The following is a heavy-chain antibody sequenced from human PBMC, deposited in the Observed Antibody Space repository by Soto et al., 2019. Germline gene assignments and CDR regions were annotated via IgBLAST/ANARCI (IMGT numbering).Heavy chain of an antibody. J-gene: IGHJ5*02. V-gene: IGHV4-31*11. Sequence: TLSLPCAVSGGSLTSGSYYWTWIRQHPGKGLEWIAYIHYSGRTYYNTSLKSRVNISLDTSNNKFSLKLSSVTAAYTAFCYCARYYFDSSGYSNWFDPWGQGTLGTVSS. CDR2: IHYSGRT. D-gene: IGHD3-22*01. CDR1: GGSLTSGSYY. CDR3: ARYYFDSSGYSNWFDP.